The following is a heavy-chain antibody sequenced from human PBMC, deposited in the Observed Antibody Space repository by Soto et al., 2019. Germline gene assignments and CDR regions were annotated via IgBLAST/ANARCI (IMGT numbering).Heavy chain of an antibody. CDR3: ARESHDIMTGTPWVWDFDL. Sequence: QVQLQQWGAGPLRPLETLSLTCGVSGGSFSGYYWAWIRQSPGKGLAWIGEINDRGSINYNPSLKSLVRISVDTSKYHYSRKMRSVAAADTAVYYCARESHDIMTGTPWVWDFDLWGRGTLVTVSS. V-gene: IGHV4-34*01. CDR2: INDRGSI. D-gene: IGHD3-9*01. J-gene: IGHJ2*01. CDR1: GGSFSGYY.